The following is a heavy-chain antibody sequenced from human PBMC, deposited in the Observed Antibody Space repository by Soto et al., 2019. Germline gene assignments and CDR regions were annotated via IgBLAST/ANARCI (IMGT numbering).Heavy chain of an antibody. Sequence: QLQLQESGPGLVKPSETLSLTCTVSGGSISSSSYYWGWIRQPPGKGLEWIGSIYYSGSTYYNPSLKRRVTISVDTSKNQFSLKLSSVTAADTAVYYCASNDYVWGSYLVYFDYWGQGTLVTVSS. CDR2: IYYSGST. V-gene: IGHV4-39*01. D-gene: IGHD3-16*02. J-gene: IGHJ4*02. CDR1: GGSISSSSYY. CDR3: ASNDYVWGSYLVYFDY.